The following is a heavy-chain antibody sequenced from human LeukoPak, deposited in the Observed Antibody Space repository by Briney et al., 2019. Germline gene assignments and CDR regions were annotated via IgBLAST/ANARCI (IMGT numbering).Heavy chain of an antibody. V-gene: IGHV1-69*04. CDR2: IIPILGIA. Sequence: SVTVSCKASGGTFSSYAISWVRQAPGQGLEWMGRIIPILGIANYAQKFQGRVTITADKSTSTAYMELSSLRSEDTAVYYCARGPANDYRNWFDPWGQGTLVTVSS. CDR3: ARGPANDYRNWFDP. D-gene: IGHD4-11*01. J-gene: IGHJ5*02. CDR1: GGTFSSYA.